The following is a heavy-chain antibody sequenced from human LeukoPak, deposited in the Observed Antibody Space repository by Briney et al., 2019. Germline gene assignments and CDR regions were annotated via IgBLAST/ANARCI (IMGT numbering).Heavy chain of an antibody. CDR3: GRDLGGRSGY. V-gene: IGHV3-48*01. D-gene: IGHD1-26*01. CDR1: GFTFSTYS. J-gene: IGHJ4*02. Sequence: GGSLRLSCAASGFTFSTYSMNWVRQAPGKGLEWVSYISSSSSAIYYADSVKGRFTISRDNAKNTLYLQMNSLRAEDTAVYYCGRDLGGRSGYWGQGTLVTVSS. CDR2: ISSSSSAI.